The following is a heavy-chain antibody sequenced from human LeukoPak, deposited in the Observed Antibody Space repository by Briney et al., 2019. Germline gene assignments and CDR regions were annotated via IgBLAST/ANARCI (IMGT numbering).Heavy chain of an antibody. CDR1: GFTFSSAW. CDR2: IKSKTDGGTT. Sequence: GGSLRLSCAASGFTFSSAWMSWVRQAPGKGLEWVGRIKSKTDGGTTDYAAPVKGRFTISRDDSKNTLYLQMNSLKTEDTAVYYCTTDPYYDSSGYAYWGQGTLVTVSS. D-gene: IGHD3-22*01. CDR3: TTDPYYDSSGYAY. J-gene: IGHJ4*02. V-gene: IGHV3-15*01.